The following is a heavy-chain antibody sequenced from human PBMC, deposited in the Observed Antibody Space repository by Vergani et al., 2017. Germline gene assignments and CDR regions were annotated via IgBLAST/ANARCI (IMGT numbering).Heavy chain of an antibody. V-gene: IGHV3-23*01. Sequence: EVQLLESGGGLVQPGGSLRLSCAASGFTFSSYAMSWLRQVPGKGLEWVSCISGSGGNTYYANSVKGRFTISRDNSKNTLYLQMNSLRADDTAVYYCAKGVYCSCTSCYEHRGYYYDMDVWGQGTTVTFSS. CDR3: AKGVYCSCTSCYEHRGYYYDMDV. J-gene: IGHJ6*02. D-gene: IGHD2-2*01. CDR2: ISGSGGNT. CDR1: GFTFSSYA.